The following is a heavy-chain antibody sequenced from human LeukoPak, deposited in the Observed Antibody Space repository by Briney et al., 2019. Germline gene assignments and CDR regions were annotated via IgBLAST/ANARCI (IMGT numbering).Heavy chain of an antibody. J-gene: IGHJ5*02. CDR2: INPSGDST. Sequence: ASVKVSCKASGYTFTSYYMHWVRQAPGQGLEWMGIINPSGDSTSYAQKFQGRVTMTRDTSTSTVYMELSSLRSEDTAVYYCARDYYGSGSSLLNWFDPWGQGTLVTVSS. CDR1: GYTFTSYY. V-gene: IGHV1-46*01. CDR3: ARDYYGSGSSLLNWFDP. D-gene: IGHD3-10*01.